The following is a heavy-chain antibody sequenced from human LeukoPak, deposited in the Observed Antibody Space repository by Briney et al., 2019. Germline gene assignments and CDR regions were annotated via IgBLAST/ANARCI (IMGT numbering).Heavy chain of an antibody. CDR1: GYTFTSYD. J-gene: IGHJ4*02. D-gene: IGHD5-12*01. V-gene: IGHV1-8*01. CDR2: MNPNSGNT. CDR3: ARDQDIVATIEY. Sequence: ASVKVSCKASGYTFTSYDINWVRQATGQGLEWMGWMNPNSGNTGYAQKFQGRVTMTRNTSISTAYMELSSLRSEDTAVYYCARDQDIVATIEYWGQGTLVTVSS.